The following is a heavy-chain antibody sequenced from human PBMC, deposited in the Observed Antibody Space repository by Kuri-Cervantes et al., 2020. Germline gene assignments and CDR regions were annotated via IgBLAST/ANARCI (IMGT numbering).Heavy chain of an antibody. V-gene: IGHV1-24*01. J-gene: IGHJ3*02. Sequence: ASVKVSCKVSGDTLTEISMHWVRQAPGKGLEWMGGFDPEDGKTTHAQKLQGRVTVTEDTSADTAYMELSSLTSEDTAIYYCTTLIVGANEDDAFDIWGQGTMVTVSS. CDR2: FDPEDGKT. D-gene: IGHD1-26*01. CDR3: TTLIVGANEDDAFDI. CDR1: GDTLTEIS.